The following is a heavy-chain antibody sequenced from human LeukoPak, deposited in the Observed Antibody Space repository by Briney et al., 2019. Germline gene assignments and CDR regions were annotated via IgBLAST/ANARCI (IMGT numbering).Heavy chain of an antibody. J-gene: IGHJ4*02. CDR1: GFTFTTSW. CDR2: IKPDGSET. Sequence: GGSLRLSCAASGFTFTTSWMNWVRQAPGKGLEWVASIKPDGSETYSVDSVRGRFTISRDNAKNSLYLQTNSLRAEDTAVYYCARDRGYNSFDYWGQGTLVTVSS. D-gene: IGHD3-10*01. V-gene: IGHV3-7*01. CDR3: ARDRGYNSFDY.